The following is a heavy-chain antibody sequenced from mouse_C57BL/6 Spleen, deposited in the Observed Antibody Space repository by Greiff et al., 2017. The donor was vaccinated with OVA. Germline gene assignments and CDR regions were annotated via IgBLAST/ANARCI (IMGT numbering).Heavy chain of an antibody. Sequence: EVKLMESGPELVKPGASVKMSCKASGYTFTDYNMHWVKQSHGKSLEWIGYINPNNGGTSYNQKFKGKATLTVNKSSSTAYMELRSLTSEDSAVYYCARYYDYDVGAMDYWGQGTSVTVSS. D-gene: IGHD2-4*01. CDR2: INPNNGGT. CDR1: GYTFTDYN. CDR3: ARYYDYDVGAMDY. J-gene: IGHJ4*01. V-gene: IGHV1-22*01.